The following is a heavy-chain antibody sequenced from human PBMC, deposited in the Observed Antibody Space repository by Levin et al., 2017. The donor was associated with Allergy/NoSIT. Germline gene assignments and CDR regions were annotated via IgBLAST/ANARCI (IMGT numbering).Heavy chain of an antibody. CDR3: ANPSYDKGAFDY. V-gene: IGHV3-23*01. J-gene: IGHJ4*02. CDR2: ISGSGGST. Sequence: GESLKISCAASGFTFSSYAMSWVRQAPGKGLEWVSAISGSGGSTYYADSVKGRFTISRDNSKNTLYLQMNSLRAEDTAVYYCANPSYDKGAFDYWGQGTLVTVSS. D-gene: IGHD3-9*01. CDR1: GFTFSSYA.